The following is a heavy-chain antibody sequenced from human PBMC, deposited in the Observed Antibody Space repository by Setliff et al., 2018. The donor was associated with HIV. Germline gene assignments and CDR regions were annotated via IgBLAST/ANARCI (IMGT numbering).Heavy chain of an antibody. CDR2: ISGSGSST. V-gene: IGHV3-23*01. D-gene: IGHD3-22*01. Sequence: GALRLSCAASEFTFSVYAMSWLRQAPGKGLEWVSGISGSGSSTYYADSVKGRFTISRDNSKNTLYLQMNSLRAEDTAEYYCAKELAASGLGYFDSWGRGILVTVSS. CDR1: EFTFSVYA. CDR3: AKELAASGLGYFDS. J-gene: IGHJ4*02.